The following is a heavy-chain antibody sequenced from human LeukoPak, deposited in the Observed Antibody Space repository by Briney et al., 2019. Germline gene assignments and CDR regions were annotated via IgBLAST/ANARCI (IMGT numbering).Heavy chain of an antibody. CDR3: AREWLFPYFDY. Sequence: GGSLRLSCAASGFTFSSYSMNWVRQAPGKGLEWVSYISRSSSTIYYADSVKGRFTNSRDNAKNSLYLQMSSLRAEDTAVYYCAREWLFPYFDYWGQGTLVTVSS. CDR1: GFTFSSYS. D-gene: IGHD3-22*01. CDR2: ISRSSSTI. J-gene: IGHJ4*02. V-gene: IGHV3-48*04.